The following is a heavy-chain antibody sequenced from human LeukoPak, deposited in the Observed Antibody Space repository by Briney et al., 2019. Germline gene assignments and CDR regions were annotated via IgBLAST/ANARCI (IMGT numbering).Heavy chain of an antibody. V-gene: IGHV4-34*01. Sequence: KPSETLSLTCAVYGGSFSGYYWSWIRQPPGKGLEWIGEINHSGSTNYNPSLKSRVTISVDTSKNQFSLKLSSVTAADTAVYYCARFQTITMIVCDAFDIWGQGTMVTVSS. CDR1: GGSFSGYY. CDR2: INHSGST. J-gene: IGHJ3*02. CDR3: ARFQTITMIVCDAFDI. D-gene: IGHD3-22*01.